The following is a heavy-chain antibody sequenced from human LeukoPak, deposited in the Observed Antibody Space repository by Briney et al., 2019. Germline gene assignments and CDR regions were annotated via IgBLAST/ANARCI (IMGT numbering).Heavy chain of an antibody. CDR3: AKSYNGYESKPDY. Sequence: GGSLRLSCAASGFTFTTYWMHWVRQAPGKGLVWVSHINSDGSITSYADSVKGRFTISRDNAKNTLYLQMNSLRAEDTAVYYCAKSYNGYESKPDYWGQGTLVTVSS. CDR2: INSDGSIT. CDR1: GFTFTTYW. J-gene: IGHJ4*02. V-gene: IGHV3-74*01. D-gene: IGHD5-12*01.